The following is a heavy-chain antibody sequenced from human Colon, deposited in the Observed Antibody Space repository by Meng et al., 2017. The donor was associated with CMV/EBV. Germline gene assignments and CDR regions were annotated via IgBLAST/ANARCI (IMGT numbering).Heavy chain of an antibody. Sequence: GESLKISCAASGFTFSSYAMHWVRQTPGKGLEWVAVTSYDGSNKYYADSVKGRFTISRDNSKNTLYLQMNSLRAEDTAVYYCARGDYDFWSGYQNYGMDVWGQGTTVTVSS. CDR1: GFTFSSYA. V-gene: IGHV3-30-3*01. CDR2: TSYDGSNK. D-gene: IGHD3-3*01. J-gene: IGHJ6*02. CDR3: ARGDYDFWSGYQNYGMDV.